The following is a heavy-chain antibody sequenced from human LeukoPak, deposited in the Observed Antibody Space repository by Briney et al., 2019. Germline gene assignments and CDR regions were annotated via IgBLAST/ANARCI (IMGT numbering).Heavy chain of an antibody. D-gene: IGHD6-19*01. CDR2: IYYSGST. Sequence: PSETLSLTCTVSGGSISSSSYYWGWIRQPPGKGLEWIGSIYYSGSTYYNPSLKSRVTISVDTSKNQFSLKLSSVTAADTAVYYCARPGIAVADNWFDPWGQGTLVTVSS. J-gene: IGHJ5*02. CDR3: ARPGIAVADNWFDP. V-gene: IGHV4-39*07. CDR1: GGSISSSSYY.